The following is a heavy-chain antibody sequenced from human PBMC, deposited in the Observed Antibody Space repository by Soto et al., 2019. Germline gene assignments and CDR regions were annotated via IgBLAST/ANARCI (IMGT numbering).Heavy chain of an antibody. D-gene: IGHD1-26*01. CDR1: GFTFAVYA. Sequence: PGGSLRLSCAASGFTFAVYAMPWVRQVLGKGLEWVASISRNSANIGHADSVKGQFTISRDNAKNTLYLQMNSLRAEDTAVYYCARGREGGTWVTFDIWGQGTMVTVSS. CDR3: ARGREGGTWVTFDI. V-gene: IGHV3-9*01. CDR2: ISRNSANI. J-gene: IGHJ3*02.